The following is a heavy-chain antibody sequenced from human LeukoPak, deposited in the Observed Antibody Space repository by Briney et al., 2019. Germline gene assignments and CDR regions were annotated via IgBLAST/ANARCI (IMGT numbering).Heavy chain of an antibody. CDR2: IQNDGSNK. CDR3: VNKYFDY. J-gene: IGHJ4*02. V-gene: IGHV3-30*02. CDR1: GFSFSTYN. Sequence: GGSLRLSCATSGFSFSTYNMNWVRQGPGKGLEWVTFIQNDGSNKYYADSVKGRFTVSRDNSKNTVHLQMNSLRAEDTAVYFCVNKYFDYWGQGTLVTVSS.